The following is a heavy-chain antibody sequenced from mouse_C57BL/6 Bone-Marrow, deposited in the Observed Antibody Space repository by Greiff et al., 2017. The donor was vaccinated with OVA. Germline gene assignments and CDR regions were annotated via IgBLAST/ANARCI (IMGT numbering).Heavy chain of an antibody. V-gene: IGHV1-64*01. CDR1: GYTFTSYW. CDR3: ARSGYSNYLLYYAMDD. Sequence: QVQLQQPGAELVKPGASVKLSCKASGYTFTSYWMHWVKQRPGQGLEWIGMIHPNSGSTNYNEKFKSKATLTVDKSSSTAYMQLSSLTSEDSAVYYWARSGYSNYLLYYAMDDWGQGTSVTVSS. J-gene: IGHJ4*01. D-gene: IGHD2-5*01. CDR2: IHPNSGST.